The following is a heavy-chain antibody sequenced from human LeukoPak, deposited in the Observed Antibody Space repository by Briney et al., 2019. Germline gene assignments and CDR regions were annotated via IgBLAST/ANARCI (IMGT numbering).Heavy chain of an antibody. CDR2: INTNTGNP. Sequence: ASVKVSCKASGYTFTSYAMNWVRPAPGQGLEWMGWINTNTGNPTYAQGFTGRFVFSLDTSVSTAYLQISSLKAEDTAVYYCARVLRGYSYGLYYYYYGMDVWGQGTTVTVSS. V-gene: IGHV7-4-1*02. D-gene: IGHD5-18*01. J-gene: IGHJ6*02. CDR3: ARVLRGYSYGLYYYYYGMDV. CDR1: GYTFTSYA.